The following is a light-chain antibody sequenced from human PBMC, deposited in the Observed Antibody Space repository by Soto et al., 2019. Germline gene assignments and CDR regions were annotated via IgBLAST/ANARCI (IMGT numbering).Light chain of an antibody. Sequence: DVQMAQSPSSLSASVGDRVTIACRASQRISLSLAWCQQKPGKDSDLLISDSYNLERSVPSRFSGSGAMTEFTLTIRSLQTEDFATYYCEQSNSYWTVAPGTKVDIX. J-gene: IGKJ1*01. V-gene: IGKV1-5*01. CDR3: EQSNSYWT. CDR1: QRISLS. CDR2: DSY.